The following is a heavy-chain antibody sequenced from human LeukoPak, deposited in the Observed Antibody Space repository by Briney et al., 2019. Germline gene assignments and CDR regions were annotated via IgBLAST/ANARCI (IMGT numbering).Heavy chain of an antibody. Sequence: SETLSLTCTVSGGSISSYYWSWIRQPPGKEVEWVGYINYSGSTNYNPSLKSRVTISVDTSKNQFSLKLSSVTAADTAVYYCASMDTSFDYWGQGTLVTVSS. D-gene: IGHD3/OR15-3a*01. CDR2: INYSGST. CDR3: ASMDTSFDY. V-gene: IGHV4-59*01. CDR1: GGSISSYY. J-gene: IGHJ4*02.